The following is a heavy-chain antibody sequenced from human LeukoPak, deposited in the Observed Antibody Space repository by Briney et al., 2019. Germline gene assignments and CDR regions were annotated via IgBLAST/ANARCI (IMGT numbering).Heavy chain of an antibody. V-gene: IGHV3-23*01. CDR3: AKANYDILTGSFDY. Sequence: AISGSGGSTYYADSVKGRFTISRDNSKNTLYLQMNSLRAEDTAVYYCAKANYDILTGSFDYWGQGTLVTVSS. J-gene: IGHJ4*02. D-gene: IGHD3-9*01. CDR2: ISGSGGST.